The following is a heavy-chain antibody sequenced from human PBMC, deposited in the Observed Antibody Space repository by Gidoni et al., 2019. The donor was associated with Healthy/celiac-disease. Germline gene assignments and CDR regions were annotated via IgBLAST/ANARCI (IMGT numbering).Heavy chain of an antibody. Sequence: GSISSGYYCWSWKRQPPGKGLEWIGYIYYCGSTCYNPSRKSRVTISVDTSKNQYALKLRSVTAADTAAYYCARDAPRCRGGCCALDYWGQGTLVTVSS. D-gene: IGHD2-15*01. J-gene: IGHJ4*02. CDR3: ARDAPRCRGGCCALDY. V-gene: IGHV4-30-4*01. CDR2: IYYCGST. CDR1: GSISSGYYC.